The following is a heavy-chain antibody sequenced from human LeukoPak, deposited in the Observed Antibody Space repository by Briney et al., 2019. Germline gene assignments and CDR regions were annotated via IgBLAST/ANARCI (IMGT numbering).Heavy chain of an antibody. CDR1: GFTFTDYW. CDR3: ARDGTAAGLYFDL. J-gene: IGHJ4*01. D-gene: IGHD6-13*01. Sequence: GGSLRLSCEVSGFTFTDYWMNWVRQAPGKGPEWVASIRQDGSEKTYVDSVKGRFTISRDNTKNSLSLQLNGLRAEDTAVYYCARDGTAAGLYFDLWGQGTLATVSS. CDR2: IRQDGSEK. V-gene: IGHV3-7*04.